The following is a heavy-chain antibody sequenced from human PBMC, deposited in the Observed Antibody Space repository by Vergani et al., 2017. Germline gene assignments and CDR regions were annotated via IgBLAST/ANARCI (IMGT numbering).Heavy chain of an antibody. J-gene: IGHJ4*02. CDR1: GGSISSGDHC. CDR2: IFYSGTT. D-gene: IGHD6-19*01. V-gene: IGHV4-31*11. CDR3: ARAGIAVATSDY. Sequence: QVQLQESGPGVVKPSQTLSLTCAVSGGSISSGDHCWTWIRQRPGKGLEWIGYIFYSGTTYDNPSLRSRLTISVDTSQNQFSLKLRSVTAADTAVYYCARAGIAVATSDYWGQGTLVTVSS.